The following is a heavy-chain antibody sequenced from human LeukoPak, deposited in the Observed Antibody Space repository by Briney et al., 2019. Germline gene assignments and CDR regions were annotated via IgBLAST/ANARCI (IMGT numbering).Heavy chain of an antibody. Sequence: GGSLRLSCAASGFTFSSYGMHWVRQAPGKGLEWVAVIWYDGSNKYYADSVEGRFTISRDNSKNTLYLQMNSLRAEDTAVYYCARDRYCSSTSCYITIDYWGQGTLVTVSS. V-gene: IGHV3-33*01. CDR1: GFTFSSYG. J-gene: IGHJ4*02. CDR2: IWYDGSNK. D-gene: IGHD2-2*02. CDR3: ARDRYCSSTSCYITIDY.